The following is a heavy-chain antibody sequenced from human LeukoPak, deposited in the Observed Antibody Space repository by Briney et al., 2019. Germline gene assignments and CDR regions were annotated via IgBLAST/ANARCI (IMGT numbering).Heavy chain of an antibody. CDR1: GYTFTGYY. J-gene: IGHJ4*02. CDR2: INPNSGGT. D-gene: IGHD6-19*01. V-gene: IGHV1-2*02. Sequence: GASVKVSCKASGYTFTGYYMHWVRQAPGQGLEWMGWINPNSGGTNYAQKFQGRVTMTRDTSTSTVYMELSSLRSEDTAVYYCAREPGIAVAGSFDYWGQGTLVTVSS. CDR3: AREPGIAVAGSFDY.